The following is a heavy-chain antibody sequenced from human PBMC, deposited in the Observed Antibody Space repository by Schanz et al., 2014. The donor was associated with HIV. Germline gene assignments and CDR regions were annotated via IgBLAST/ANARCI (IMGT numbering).Heavy chain of an antibody. J-gene: IGHJ4*02. Sequence: QVQLVESGGGVVQPGRSLRLTCAASGFTFNTYGMHWVRQAPGKGLEWVAGISYDGDNVYYADSVKGRFTFSRDNSKNTLYLQMYSLRAEDTAVYYCARGLPRFAVTTLDSWGQGTLVTVSS. CDR3: ARGLPRFAVTTLDS. D-gene: IGHD4-17*01. V-gene: IGHV3-30*03. CDR1: GFTFNTYG. CDR2: ISYDGDNV.